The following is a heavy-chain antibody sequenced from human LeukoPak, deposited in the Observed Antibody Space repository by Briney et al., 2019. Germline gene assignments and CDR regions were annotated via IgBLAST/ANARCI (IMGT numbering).Heavy chain of an antibody. CDR3: ARHRGSGSYYKSSAFDI. Sequence: PSETLSLTCTVSGGSISSYYWSWIRQPPGKGLEWIGYIYYSGSTNCNPSLKSRVTISVDTSKNQFSLKLSSVTAADTAVYYCARHRGSGSYYKSSAFDIWGQGTMVTVSS. CDR1: GGSISSYY. D-gene: IGHD3-10*01. CDR2: IYYSGST. V-gene: IGHV4-59*08. J-gene: IGHJ3*02.